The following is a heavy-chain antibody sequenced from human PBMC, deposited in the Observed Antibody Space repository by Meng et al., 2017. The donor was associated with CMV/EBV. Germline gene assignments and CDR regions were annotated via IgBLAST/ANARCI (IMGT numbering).Heavy chain of an antibody. D-gene: IGHD3-22*01. CDR3: ARVWDSGWDY. CDR2: INHSGST. V-gene: IGHV4-34*01. Sequence: QVQLQQWGVGLLKPSKTLSLTCAVYGGSFSGYYWSWIRQPPGKGLEWIGEINHSGSTNYNPSLKSRVTISVDTSKNQFSLKLSSVTAADTAVYYCARVWDSGWDYWGQGTLVTVSS. J-gene: IGHJ4*02. CDR1: GGSFSGYY.